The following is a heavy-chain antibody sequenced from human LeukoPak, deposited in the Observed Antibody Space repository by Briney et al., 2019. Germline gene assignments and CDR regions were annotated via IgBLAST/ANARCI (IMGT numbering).Heavy chain of an antibody. CDR2: ISSNGGST. D-gene: IGHD3-10*01. V-gene: IGHV3-64*01. J-gene: IGHJ4*02. CDR1: GFTFSSYS. CDR3: ARDRNYYGSGSYEYYFDY. Sequence: GGSLRLSCAASGFTFSSYSMNWVRQAPGKGLEYVSAISSNGGSTYYANSVKGRFTISRDNSKNTLYLQMGSLRAEDMAVYYCARDRNYYGSGSYEYYFDYWGQGTLVTVSS.